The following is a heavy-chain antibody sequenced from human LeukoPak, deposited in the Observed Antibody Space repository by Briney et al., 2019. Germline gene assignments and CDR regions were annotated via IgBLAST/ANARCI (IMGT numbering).Heavy chain of an antibody. CDR1: GWSFNNYW. D-gene: IGHD6-6*01. J-gene: IGHJ4*02. V-gene: IGHV3-7*03. Sequence: GGSLRLSCAVSGWSFNNYWMSWVRQVPGKGLEWVSSINKVGSDTRYADSVRGRFTISRDNAKNSLYLQMNSLRVEDTATYYCAGEPRQLAYWGQGTLVTVSS. CDR3: AGEPRQLAY. CDR2: INKVGSDT.